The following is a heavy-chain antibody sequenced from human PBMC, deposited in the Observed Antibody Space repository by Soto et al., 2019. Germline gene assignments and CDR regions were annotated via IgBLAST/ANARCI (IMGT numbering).Heavy chain of an antibody. V-gene: IGHV3-7*03. CDR3: VRELGMRY. D-gene: IGHD7-27*01. J-gene: IGHJ4*02. Sequence: PGGSLRLSCAASGFTFSSYWMTWVRQAPGKGLEWVANIKQDGSQKSYVDSVKGRFTIARDNAENSLYLQLSSLRIDDSAVYYCVRELGMRYWGRGILVTVSS. CDR1: GFTFSSYW. CDR2: IKQDGSQK.